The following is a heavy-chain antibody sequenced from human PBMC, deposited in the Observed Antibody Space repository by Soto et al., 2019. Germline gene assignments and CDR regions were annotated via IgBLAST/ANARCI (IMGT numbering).Heavy chain of an antibody. J-gene: IGHJ6*02. V-gene: IGHV4-59*01. Sequence: KSSETLSLTCTVSGGSISSYYWSWIRQPPGKGLEWIGYIYYSGSTNYNPSLKSRVTISVDTSKNQFSLKLSSVTAADTAVYYCARGWDERDNYYYYGMDVWGQGTTVTVSS. D-gene: IGHD1-26*01. CDR3: ARGWDERDNYYYYGMDV. CDR1: GGSISSYY. CDR2: IYYSGST.